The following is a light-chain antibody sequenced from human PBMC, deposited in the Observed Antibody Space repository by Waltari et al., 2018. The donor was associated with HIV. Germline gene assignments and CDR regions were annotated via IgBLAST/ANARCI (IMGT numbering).Light chain of an antibody. CDR1: PFPHQS. V-gene: IGLV3-25*03. Sequence: SYELTQPPSVSVSPGQTAKITCSGDPFPHQSAYWYPQRAGQAPVLVISKDSQRPSGIPERFSGSTSGTTVTLTISGVQGDDEADYYCQSTDISGTSVIFGGGTKLTVL. CDR3: QSTDISGTSVI. CDR2: KDS. J-gene: IGLJ2*01.